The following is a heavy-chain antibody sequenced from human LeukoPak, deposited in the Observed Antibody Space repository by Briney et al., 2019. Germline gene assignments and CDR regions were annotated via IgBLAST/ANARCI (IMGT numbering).Heavy chain of an antibody. CDR1: GFTVSSNY. D-gene: IGHD2-15*01. J-gene: IGHJ4*02. V-gene: IGHV3-53*01. CDR2: LYSAGFT. CDR3: ARELPFED. Sequence: QSGGSLRLSCAASGFTVSSNYMAWVRQPPAKGLEWVSMLYSAGFTYYADSVKGRFTISRDNSKNTVYLQMHSLRAEDTAVYYCARELPFEDWGQGSLVTVSS.